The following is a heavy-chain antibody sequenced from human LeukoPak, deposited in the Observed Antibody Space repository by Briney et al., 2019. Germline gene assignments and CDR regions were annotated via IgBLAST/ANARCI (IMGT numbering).Heavy chain of an antibody. CDR1: GGTFSSYA. Sequence: GASVKVSCKASGGTFSSYAISWVRQAPGQGLEWMGGIIPIFGTANYAQKFQGRVTITADESTSTAYVELSSLRSEDTAAYYCARSVGYSSSSDYYYGMDVWGQGTTVTVSS. V-gene: IGHV1-69*13. CDR2: IIPIFGTA. CDR3: ARSVGYSSSSDYYYGMDV. J-gene: IGHJ6*02. D-gene: IGHD6-6*01.